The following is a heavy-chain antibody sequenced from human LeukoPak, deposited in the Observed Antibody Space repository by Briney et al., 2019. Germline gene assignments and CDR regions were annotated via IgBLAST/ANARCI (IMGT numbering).Heavy chain of an antibody. CDR3: AKTQGIYLRAEYLQQ. D-gene: IGHD6-13*01. J-gene: IGHJ1*01. V-gene: IGHV3-23*01. CDR2: ISGSGGST. Sequence: GGSLRLSCAASGFTFSSYAMSSVRQAPGKGLEWVSAISGSGGSTYYADSVKGRFTISRDNSKNTLYLQMNSLRAEDTAVYYCAKTQGIYLRAEYLQQWGQGTLVTVSS. CDR1: GFTFSSYA.